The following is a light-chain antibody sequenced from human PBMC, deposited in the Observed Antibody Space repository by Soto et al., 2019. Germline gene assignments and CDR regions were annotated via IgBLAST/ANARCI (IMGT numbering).Light chain of an antibody. V-gene: IGKV1-33*01. CDR2: DAS. J-gene: IGKJ4*01. CDR1: QDISNY. CDR3: QHYDSLPIT. Sequence: DIQMTQSPSSLSASVGDRVTITCQASQDISNYLNWYQQKPGRAPKLLIYDASNLGTGVPSRFSGSGSGTDFSFTINSLQPEDFATYYCQHYDSLPITFGGGTKVEIK.